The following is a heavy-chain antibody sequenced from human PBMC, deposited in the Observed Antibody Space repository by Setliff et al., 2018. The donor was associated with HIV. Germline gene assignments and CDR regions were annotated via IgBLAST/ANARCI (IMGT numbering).Heavy chain of an antibody. CDR1: GGSFNDYY. J-gene: IGHJ4*02. CDR3: ARGLNYYGSGSYLPLGY. Sequence: SETLSLTCAVYGGSFNDYYWTWIRQRPGKGLEWIGEIDHSGNTKYHASLKSRVTISIDTSKNQIPLKLSSVTAADTAVYYCARGLNYYGSGSYLPLGYWGQGTLVTVSS. D-gene: IGHD3-10*01. V-gene: IGHV4-34*01. CDR2: IDHSGNT.